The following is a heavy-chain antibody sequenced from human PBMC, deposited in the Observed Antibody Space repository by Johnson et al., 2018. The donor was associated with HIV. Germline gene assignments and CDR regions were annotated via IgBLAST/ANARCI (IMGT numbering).Heavy chain of an antibody. D-gene: IGHD2-15*01. CDR2: INSDGSST. CDR3: ARAGPYCSGGSCYSPDAFDI. V-gene: IGHV3-74*01. CDR1: GFTFSFYW. Sequence: VQLVESGGGLVQPGGSLRLSCAASGFTFSFYWMHWVRQVPGKGLVWVSRINSDGSSTSYAASVKGRFTISRDNAKNTLYLQVNSLRAEDTALYYCARAGPYCSGGSCYSPDAFDIWGQGTMVTVSS. J-gene: IGHJ3*02.